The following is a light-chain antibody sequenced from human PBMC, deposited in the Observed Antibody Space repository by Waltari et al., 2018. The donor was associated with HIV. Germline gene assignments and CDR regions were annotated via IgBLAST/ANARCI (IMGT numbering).Light chain of an antibody. CDR2: EVT. CDR1: NSDIGKYNL. CDR3: SSYATGNTYV. Sequence: QSALTQPASVSGSPGQSITISCTGTNSDIGKYNLVSWYQQHPGRVPNVLIFEVTTRPSGISHRFSGSKSDNTASLTISGLQAEDVADYYCSSYATGNTYVFGTGTSVTVL. V-gene: IGLV2-23*02. J-gene: IGLJ1*01.